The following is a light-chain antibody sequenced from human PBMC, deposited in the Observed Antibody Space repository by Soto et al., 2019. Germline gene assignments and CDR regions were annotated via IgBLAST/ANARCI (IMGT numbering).Light chain of an antibody. CDR1: STDVGAYDF. J-gene: IGLJ2*01. V-gene: IGLV2-14*01. Sequence: QSALTQPASVSGSPGQSITISCSGTSTDVGAYDFVSWYQQYPGKAPKLIIYQVSERPSGFSSRFSGSKSGSTASLTISGLQSEDEAFFYCAAWDDSLGGHVVFGGGTKLTVL. CDR3: AAWDDSLGGHVV. CDR2: QVS.